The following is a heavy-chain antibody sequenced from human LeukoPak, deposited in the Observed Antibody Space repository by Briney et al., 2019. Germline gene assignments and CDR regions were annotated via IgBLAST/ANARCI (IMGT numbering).Heavy chain of an antibody. D-gene: IGHD4-23*01. Sequence: GGSPRLSCAASGFTFSSYAMSWVRQAPGKGLEWVSAISGSGGSTYYADSVKGRFTISRDNSKNTLYLQMNSLRAEDTAVYYCANDYPTTVVPGRLDYWGQGTLVTVSS. CDR3: ANDYPTTVVPGRLDY. CDR2: ISGSGGST. CDR1: GFTFSSYA. J-gene: IGHJ4*02. V-gene: IGHV3-23*01.